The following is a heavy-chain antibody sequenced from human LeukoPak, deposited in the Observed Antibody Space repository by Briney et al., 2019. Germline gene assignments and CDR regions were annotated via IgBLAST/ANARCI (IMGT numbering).Heavy chain of an antibody. CDR1: GYTFTSYD. Sequence: GASVKVSCKASGYTFTSYDINWVRQAPGQGLEWMGRINSNSGGTNYAQKFQGRVTMTRDTSISTAYMELSRLTSDDTAVYYCAREEADCTSCYALDYWGQGTLITVSS. V-gene: IGHV1-2*06. CDR2: INSNSGGT. J-gene: IGHJ4*02. CDR3: AREEADCTSCYALDY. D-gene: IGHD2-2*01.